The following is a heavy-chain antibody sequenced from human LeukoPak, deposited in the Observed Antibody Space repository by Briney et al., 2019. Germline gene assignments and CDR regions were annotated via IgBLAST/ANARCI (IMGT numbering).Heavy chain of an antibody. D-gene: IGHD6-13*01. J-gene: IGHJ4*02. Sequence: GGSLRLSRAASGFTFSSYSMNWVRQAPGKGLEWVSSISSSSSYIYYADSVKGRFTISRDNAKNSLYLQMNSLRAEDTAVYYCARDMAAAVYYFDYWGQGTLVTVSS. CDR2: ISSSSSYI. CDR1: GFTFSSYS. V-gene: IGHV3-21*01. CDR3: ARDMAAAVYYFDY.